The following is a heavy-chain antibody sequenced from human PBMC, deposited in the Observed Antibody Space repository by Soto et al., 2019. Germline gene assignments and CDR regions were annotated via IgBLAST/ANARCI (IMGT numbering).Heavy chain of an antibody. D-gene: IGHD6-13*01. V-gene: IGHV3-30*18. CDR1: GFTFSSYA. Sequence: PGGSLRLSCAASGFTFSSYAMSWVRQAPGKGLEWVAVISYDGSNKYYADSVKGRFTISRDNSKNTLYLQMNSLRAEDTAVYYCAKEYSSSWYSTYYYYYGMDVWGQGTTVTVSS. CDR3: AKEYSSSWYSTYYYYYGMDV. CDR2: ISYDGSNK. J-gene: IGHJ6*02.